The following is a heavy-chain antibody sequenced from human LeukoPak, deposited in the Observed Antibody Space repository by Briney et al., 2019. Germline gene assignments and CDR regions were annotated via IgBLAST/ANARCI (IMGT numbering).Heavy chain of an antibody. J-gene: IGHJ4*02. V-gene: IGHV3-23*01. D-gene: IGHD6-13*01. CDR1: GFTFSDYA. Sequence: PGGSLRLSCVASGFTFSDYAMNWVRQAPGKGLEWVSTFKTKYHQVYYADSVKGRFTISRDNSKNTLYLQMNSLRAEDTAVYYCATPLTAAAGAAWADYWGQGTLVTVSS. CDR2: FKTKYHQV. CDR3: ATPLTAAAGAAWADY.